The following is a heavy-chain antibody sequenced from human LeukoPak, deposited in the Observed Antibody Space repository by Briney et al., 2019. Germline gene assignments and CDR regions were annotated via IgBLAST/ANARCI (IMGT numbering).Heavy chain of an antibody. CDR3: ATDSIAAAGTWGYYYYGMDV. Sequence: ASVKVSCKVSGYTLTELSMHWVRQAPGKGLEWMGGFDPEDGETIYAQKFQGRVTMTEDTSTDTAYMELSSLRSEDTDVYYCATDSIAAAGTWGYYYYGMDVWGKGTTVTVSS. V-gene: IGHV1-24*01. CDR1: GYTLTELS. CDR2: FDPEDGET. J-gene: IGHJ6*04. D-gene: IGHD6-13*01.